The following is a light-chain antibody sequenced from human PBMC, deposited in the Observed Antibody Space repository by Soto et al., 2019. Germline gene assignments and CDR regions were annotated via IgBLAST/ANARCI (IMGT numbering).Light chain of an antibody. CDR1: QTIFSW. CDR3: QQYNSYPDS. Sequence: IQMTQSPSTLSASVGDRVSITCRASQTIFSWLAWYQQKPGKAPNLLIYKASSLESGVPSRYSGSGSGTEFILTISGLQPDDFAAYYCQQYNSYPDSFGQGTKLEIK. J-gene: IGKJ2*03. CDR2: KAS. V-gene: IGKV1-5*03.